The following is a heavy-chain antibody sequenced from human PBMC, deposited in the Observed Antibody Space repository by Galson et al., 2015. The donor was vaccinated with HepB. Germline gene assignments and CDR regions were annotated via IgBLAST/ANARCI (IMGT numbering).Heavy chain of an antibody. Sequence: SLRLSCATSGFSPHDHAIHWVRQPPGKGLEWVSGISWSSGSLGYADSVKGRFTISRDNGQNVVYLQMNNLRIEDTALCHCARVGDDFWGGFYDWGQGTLVTGSS. V-gene: IGHV3-9*02. CDR1: GFSPHDHA. D-gene: IGHD3-3*01. CDR2: ISWSSGSL. J-gene: IGHJ4*02. CDR3: ARVGDDFWGGFYD.